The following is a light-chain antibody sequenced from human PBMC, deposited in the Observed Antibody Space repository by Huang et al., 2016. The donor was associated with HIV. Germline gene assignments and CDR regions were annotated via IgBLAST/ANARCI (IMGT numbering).Light chain of an antibody. Sequence: IQMTQSPTSLSASVGDRVSIACRASQSISTYLNWYQQKPGKAPKLLISSASALHRGVPSRFSGSGSGTDVTLTIRGLQLDDFATYYCQQSYSALSSFGPGTRL. CDR2: SAS. V-gene: IGKV1-39*01. CDR1: QSISTY. CDR3: QQSYSALSS. J-gene: IGKJ5*01.